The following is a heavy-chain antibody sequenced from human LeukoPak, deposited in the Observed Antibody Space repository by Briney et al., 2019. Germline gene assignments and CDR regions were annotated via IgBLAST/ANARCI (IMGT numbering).Heavy chain of an antibody. J-gene: IGHJ4*02. D-gene: IGHD6-13*01. CDR1: EFTFSSYW. CDR2: IKEDGSEK. Sequence: GGSLRLSCAASEFTFSSYWMSWVRQAPGKGLEWVANIKEDGSEKYYVDCVKGRFTISRDNDRNSLYLQLNSLRAEDTAVYYCARDKTYSSSWYGYDYWGQGTLVTVSS. CDR3: ARDKTYSSSWYGYDY. V-gene: IGHV3-7*03.